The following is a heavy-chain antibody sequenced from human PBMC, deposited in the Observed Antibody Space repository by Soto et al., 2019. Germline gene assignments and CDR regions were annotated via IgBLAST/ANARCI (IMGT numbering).Heavy chain of an antibody. D-gene: IGHD1-26*01. CDR2: MNPNSGNT. V-gene: IGHV1-8*01. Sequence: QVQLVQSGAEVKKPWASVKVSCKASGYTFTSYDINWVRQATGQGLEWMGWMNPNSGNTGYAQKFQGRVTMTRNTSISTAYMELSSLRSEDTAVYYCARFRTVGAKTPDDYWGQGTLVTVSS. CDR3: ARFRTVGAKTPDDY. J-gene: IGHJ4*02. CDR1: GYTFTSYD.